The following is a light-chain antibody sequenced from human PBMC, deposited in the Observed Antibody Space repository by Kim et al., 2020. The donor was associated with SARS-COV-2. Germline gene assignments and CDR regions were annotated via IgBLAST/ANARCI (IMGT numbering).Light chain of an antibody. J-gene: IGKJ1*01. V-gene: IGKV1-27*01. CDR3: QNYNGAPWT. CDR2: AAS. CDR1: QGITNY. Sequence: ASVGDRVTITCRADQGITNYFAWYQQRPGKAPKLLIYAASALHSGVPSRFSGSKSGTHFTLTISSLQPEDFATYYCQNYNGAPWTFDQGTKVDIK.